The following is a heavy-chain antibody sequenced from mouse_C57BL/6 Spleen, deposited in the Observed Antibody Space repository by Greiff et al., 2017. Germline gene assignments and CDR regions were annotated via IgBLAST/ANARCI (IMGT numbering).Heavy chain of an antibody. CDR2: IYPGDGDT. CDR3: ARNYGSSYMRWYFDV. Sequence: QVQLQQSGAELVKPGASVKISCKASGYAFSSYWMNWVKQRPGKGLEWIGQIYPGDGDTNYNGKFKGKATLTADKSSSTAYMQHRSLTSEDSEVYFCARNYGSSYMRWYFDVWGTGTTVTVSS. V-gene: IGHV1-80*01. CDR1: GYAFSSYW. J-gene: IGHJ1*03. D-gene: IGHD1-1*01.